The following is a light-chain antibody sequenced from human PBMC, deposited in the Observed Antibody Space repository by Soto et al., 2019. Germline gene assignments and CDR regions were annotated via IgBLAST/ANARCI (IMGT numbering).Light chain of an antibody. J-gene: IGKJ1*01. Sequence: IGMTQSPSTLSVSQGERATLSCRASQNILSNLAWFQQRPGQAPRLLIYRASTRATGTPARFSGSGSGTEFTLTITSLQSEDFALYYCQQYHNLWTSGQRAKADI. V-gene: IGKV3-15*01. CDR2: RAS. CDR3: QQYHNLWT. CDR1: QNILSN.